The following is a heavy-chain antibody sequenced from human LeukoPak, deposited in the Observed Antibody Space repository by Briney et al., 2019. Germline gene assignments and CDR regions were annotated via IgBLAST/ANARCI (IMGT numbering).Heavy chain of an antibody. CDR3: AGGYSYGYVYYYMDV. CDR1: GFTFSDYY. V-gene: IGHV3-11*01. CDR2: ISSSGSTI. Sequence: GGSLRLSCAASGFTFSDYYMSWIRQAPGKGLEWVSYISSSGSTIYYADSVKGRFTISRDNAKNSLYLQMNSLRAEDTAVYYWAGGYSYGYVYYYMDVWGKGTTVTVSS. J-gene: IGHJ6*03. D-gene: IGHD5-18*01.